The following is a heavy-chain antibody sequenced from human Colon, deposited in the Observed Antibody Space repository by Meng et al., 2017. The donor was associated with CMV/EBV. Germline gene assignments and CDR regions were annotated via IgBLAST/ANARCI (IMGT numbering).Heavy chain of an antibody. Sequence: STGFIVGWVRQPPGKAMGLLALLYWNGITHYSPSLDTTLTVSRCPSSNQVVLRLTNMQPVDTATYYCVVPSGASHYYFYGMDDWGQGTLVTVSS. J-gene: IGHJ4*03. CDR3: VVPSGASHYYFYGMDD. D-gene: IGHD3-10*01. CDR2: LYWNGIT. CDR1: STGFI. V-gene: IGHV2-5*01.